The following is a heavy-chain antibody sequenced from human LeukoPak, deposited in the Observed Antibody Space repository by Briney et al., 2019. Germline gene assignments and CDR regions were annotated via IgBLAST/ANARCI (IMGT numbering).Heavy chain of an antibody. V-gene: IGHV4-38-2*01. Sequence: PSETLSLTCAVSGYSISSGYYWGWIRQPPGKGLEWIGSIYHSGSTYYNPSLKSRVTISVDTSKNQLSLKLSSVTAADTAVYYCARPSTVTTDSDYWGQGTLATVSS. D-gene: IGHD4-17*01. CDR3: ARPSTVTTDSDY. CDR2: IYHSGST. J-gene: IGHJ4*02. CDR1: GYSISSGYY.